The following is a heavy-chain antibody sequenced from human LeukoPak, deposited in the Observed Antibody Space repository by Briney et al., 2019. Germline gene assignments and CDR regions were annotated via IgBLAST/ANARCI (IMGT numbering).Heavy chain of an antibody. CDR2: RNYNGRT. CDR3: ARLLDNDSSGDPDTFDV. CDR1: GDSISSFY. V-gene: IGHV4-59*13. D-gene: IGHD3-22*01. J-gene: IGHJ3*01. Sequence: SETLSLTCTVSGDSISSFYWSWIRQPPGKGLEWIGYRNYNGRTYYKPSLQSRVTISVDTSNNYFSLRLTSVTAADTAVYYCARLLDNDSSGDPDTFDVWGQGTMVTVSP.